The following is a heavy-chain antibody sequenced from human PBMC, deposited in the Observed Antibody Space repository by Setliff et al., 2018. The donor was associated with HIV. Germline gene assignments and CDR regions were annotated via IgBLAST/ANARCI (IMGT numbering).Heavy chain of an antibody. J-gene: IGHJ6*03. V-gene: IGHV4-34*01. Sequence: PSETLSLTCAVYGGSFSEYYWSWIRQSPGQGLEWIGEINHSGSTHSNPPLKSRATISVDTSKNQFSLRLNSVTAADTAVYYCARGATLPPGYSDRWEYFYIDVWGKGTTVTVSS. CDR3: ARGATLPPGYSDRWEYFYIDV. CDR2: INHSGST. D-gene: IGHD5-12*01. CDR1: GGSFSEYY.